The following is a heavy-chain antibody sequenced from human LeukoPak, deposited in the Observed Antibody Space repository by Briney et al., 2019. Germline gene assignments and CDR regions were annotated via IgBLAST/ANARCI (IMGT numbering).Heavy chain of an antibody. V-gene: IGHV3-23*01. Sequence: GGSLRLSCVGSELTFSAYAMSWVRQTPGKGLEWVSGISGNGGNTDSADSVEGRFTISRDNSKDTLYLEMTNLTAEDAAVYYCVARNGYHYAFDYWGQGTQVVVSS. CDR1: ELTFSAYA. CDR2: ISGNGGNT. CDR3: VARNGYHYAFDY. D-gene: IGHD3-10*01. J-gene: IGHJ4*02.